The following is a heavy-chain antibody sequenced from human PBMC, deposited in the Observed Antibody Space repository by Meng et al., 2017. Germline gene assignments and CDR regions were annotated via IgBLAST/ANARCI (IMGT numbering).Heavy chain of an antibody. Sequence: KPSGRLALTWSVSGGSSSRCNWWSSVGQPSGKGLEWIGEIYHSGSTNYNPSLKSRVTISVDKSKNQFSLKLSSVTAADTAVYYCARIGDWGSTRYFDYWGQGTLVTVSS. V-gene: IGHV4-4*02. CDR2: IYHSGST. J-gene: IGHJ4*02. CDR3: ARIGDWGSTRYFDY. CDR1: GGSSSRCNW. D-gene: IGHD7-27*01.